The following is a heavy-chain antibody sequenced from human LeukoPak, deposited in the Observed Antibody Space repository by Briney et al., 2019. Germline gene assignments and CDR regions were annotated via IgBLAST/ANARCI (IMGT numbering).Heavy chain of an antibody. CDR3: AREADCSDGSCYRGPFDI. V-gene: IGHV3-33*08. CDR1: GFTFSTYW. J-gene: IGHJ3*02. CDR2: IWYDGGNR. Sequence: GGSLRLSCAASGFTFSTYWMHWVRQAPGKGLEWVAVIWYDGGNRYYADSVKGRFTISRDTSENTLYLQMNSLRAEDTAVYYCAREADCSDGSCYRGPFDIWGQGTMITVSS. D-gene: IGHD2-15*01.